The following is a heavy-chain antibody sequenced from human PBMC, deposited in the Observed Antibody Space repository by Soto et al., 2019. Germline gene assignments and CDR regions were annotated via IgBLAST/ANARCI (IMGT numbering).Heavy chain of an antibody. Sequence: SSVKVSCKASGGTFSSYAISWVRQAPGQGLEWMGGIIPIFGTANYAQKFQGRVTITADKSTSTAYMELSSLRSEDTAVYYCARDVVVVVPAAIDGSNYYYYYGMDVWG. CDR1: GGTFSSYA. CDR2: IIPIFGTA. J-gene: IGHJ6*02. V-gene: IGHV1-69*06. CDR3: ARDVVVVVPAAIDGSNYYYYYGMDV. D-gene: IGHD2-2*01.